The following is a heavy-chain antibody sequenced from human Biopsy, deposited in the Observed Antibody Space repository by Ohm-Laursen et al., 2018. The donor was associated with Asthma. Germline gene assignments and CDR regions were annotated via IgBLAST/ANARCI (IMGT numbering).Heavy chain of an antibody. CDR2: IYSGGTS. Sequence: SLRLSCAAPGFTVSRDHMFWVCQAPGKGLEWVSVIYSGGTSHTADSVRGRFTISRDYSKNTLYLQMHSLRAEDTAVYYCARGDSSNWPHYYFDYWGQGTLVTVSS. D-gene: IGHD3-22*01. V-gene: IGHV3-53*01. J-gene: IGHJ4*02. CDR1: GFTVSRDH. CDR3: ARGDSSNWPHYYFDY.